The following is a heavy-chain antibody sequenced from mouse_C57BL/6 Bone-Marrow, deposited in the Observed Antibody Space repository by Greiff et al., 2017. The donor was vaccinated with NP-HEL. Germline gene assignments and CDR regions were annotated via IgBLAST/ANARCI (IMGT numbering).Heavy chain of an antibody. CDR3: ARGGYDIAMDY. CDR2: INPGSGGT. D-gene: IGHD2-2*01. J-gene: IGHJ4*01. CDR1: GYAFTNYL. V-gene: IGHV1-54*01. Sequence: VQLQQSGAELVRPGTSVKVSCKASGYAFTNYLIEWVKQRPGQGLEWIGVINPGSGGTNYNEKFKGKATLTADKSSSTAYMQLSSLTSEDSAVYFCARGGYDIAMDYWGQGTSVTVSS.